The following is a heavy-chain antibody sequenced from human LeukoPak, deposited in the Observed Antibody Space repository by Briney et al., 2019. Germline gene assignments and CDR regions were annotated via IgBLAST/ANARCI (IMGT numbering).Heavy chain of an antibody. CDR3: ARDQRVTGRPDIDY. CDR2: ISSDGSST. D-gene: IGHD6-6*01. J-gene: IGHJ4*02. CDR1: GFTFRNHW. V-gene: IGHV3-74*03. Sequence: GGSLRLSCAASGFTFRNHWMHWVRRTPGKGLVWVSRISSDGSSTTYADSVKGRFTISRDNAKNTLYLQMNNLRAEDTAMYYCARDQRVTGRPDIDYWGQGTLVIVSS.